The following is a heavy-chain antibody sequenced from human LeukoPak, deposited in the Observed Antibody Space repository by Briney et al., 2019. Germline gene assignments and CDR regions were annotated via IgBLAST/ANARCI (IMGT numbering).Heavy chain of an antibody. CDR3: ARDRYSSSWYGAFDY. CDR2: IYYSGST. CDR1: GGSISNYY. V-gene: IGHV4-59*01. D-gene: IGHD6-13*01. J-gene: IGHJ4*02. Sequence: SETLSLTCTVSGGSISNYYWSWLRQPPGKGLEGIGYIYYSGSTNYNPSLESRVTISVDTSKNQFSLKLSSVTAADTAVYYCARDRYSSSWYGAFDYWGQGTLVTVSS.